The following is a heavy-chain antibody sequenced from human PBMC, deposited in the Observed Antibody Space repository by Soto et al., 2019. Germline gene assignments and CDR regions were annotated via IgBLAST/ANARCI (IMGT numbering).Heavy chain of an antibody. CDR3: ASSDIVLMVYAPFDY. Sequence: SETLSLTCAVYGGSFSGYYWSWIRQPPGKGLEWIGEINHSGSTNYDPSLKSRVTISVDTSKNQFSLKLSSVTAADTAVYYCASSDIVLMVYAPFDYWGQGTLVTVSS. V-gene: IGHV4-34*01. J-gene: IGHJ4*02. CDR1: GGSFSGYY. CDR2: INHSGST. D-gene: IGHD2-8*01.